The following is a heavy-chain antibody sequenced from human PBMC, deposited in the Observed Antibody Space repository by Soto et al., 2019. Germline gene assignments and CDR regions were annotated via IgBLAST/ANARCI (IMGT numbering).Heavy chain of an antibody. Sequence: ASLLLSCAASGFTFRSFTMNWVRQAAGKGLEWVSTISSNSAYIYYTDALRGRFTISRDNAKNSLHLQMNSLRAEDTAVYYCTRDASRDSSARGWFDPWGPGTLVTVSS. V-gene: IGHV3-21*01. J-gene: IGHJ5*02. CDR2: ISSNSAYI. CDR3: TRDASRDSSARGWFDP. CDR1: GFTFRSFT. D-gene: IGHD6-13*01.